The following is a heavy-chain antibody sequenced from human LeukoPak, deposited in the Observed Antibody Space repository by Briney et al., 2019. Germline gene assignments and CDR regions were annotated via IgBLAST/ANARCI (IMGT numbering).Heavy chain of an antibody. CDR1: GYTFTSYG. Sequence: ASVKVSCKASGYTFTSYGISWVRQAPGQGLERMGWISAYNGNTNYAQKLQGRVTMTTDTSTSTAYMELRSLRSDDTAVYYCARGPYYDTLTGYHHYFDYWGQGTLVTVSS. D-gene: IGHD3-9*01. CDR3: ARGPYYDTLTGYHHYFDY. J-gene: IGHJ4*02. V-gene: IGHV1-18*01. CDR2: ISAYNGNT.